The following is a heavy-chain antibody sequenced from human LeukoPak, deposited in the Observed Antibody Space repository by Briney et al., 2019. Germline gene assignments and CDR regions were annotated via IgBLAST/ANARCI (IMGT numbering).Heavy chain of an antibody. J-gene: IGHJ4*02. CDR1: GYSFNTYW. Sequence: GESLKISCKGSGYSFNTYWIGWVRQMPGKGLEWMGIIYPGDSDTKYSPSFQGQVTISADKSISTAYLQWSSLKASDTAMYYCAKSEAGYSSGWPTFDYWGQGTLVTVSS. CDR2: IYPGDSDT. V-gene: IGHV5-51*01. D-gene: IGHD6-19*01. CDR3: AKSEAGYSSGWPTFDY.